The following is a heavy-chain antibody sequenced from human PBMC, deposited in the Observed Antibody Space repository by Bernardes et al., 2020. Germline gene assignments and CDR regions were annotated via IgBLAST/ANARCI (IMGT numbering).Heavy chain of an antibody. CDR2: MNPNSGNT. V-gene: IGHV1-8*01. CDR1: GYTFTSYD. D-gene: IGHD3-10*01. Sequence: ASVKVSCKASGYTFTSYDINWVRQATGQGLEWMGWMNPNSGNTGYAQKFQGRVTMTRNTSISTAYMELSSLRSEDTAVYYCAGFRRWGSGSQPPGWDYYYGMDVWGQGTTVTVSS. J-gene: IGHJ6*02. CDR3: AGFRRWGSGSQPPGWDYYYGMDV.